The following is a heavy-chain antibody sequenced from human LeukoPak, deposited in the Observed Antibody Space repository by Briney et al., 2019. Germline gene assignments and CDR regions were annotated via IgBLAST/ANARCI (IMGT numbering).Heavy chain of an antibody. D-gene: IGHD2-15*01. CDR3: TMVVAARILYYYGMDV. CDR1: GFTFSSYG. J-gene: IGHJ6*02. V-gene: IGHV3-30*02. Sequence: PGGSLRLSCAASGFTFSSYGMHWVRQAPGKGLERVAFIRYDGSNKYYADSVKGRFTISRDNSKNTLYLQMNSLRAEDTAVYYCTMVVAARILYYYGMDVWGQGTTVTVSS. CDR2: IRYDGSNK.